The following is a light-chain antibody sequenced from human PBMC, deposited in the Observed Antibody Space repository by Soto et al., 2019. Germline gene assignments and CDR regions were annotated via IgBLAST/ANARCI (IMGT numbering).Light chain of an antibody. CDR3: QQRSNWPSLT. Sequence: EMVLTQSPATLSLSPGERATLSCRASQSVSSYLAWYQQKPGQAPRLLIYDASNRATGIPARFSGSGSGTDFSLNISSLEAEDFAVYYCQQRSNWPSLTFGGGTKVEIK. CDR2: DAS. CDR1: QSVSSY. J-gene: IGKJ4*01. V-gene: IGKV3-11*01.